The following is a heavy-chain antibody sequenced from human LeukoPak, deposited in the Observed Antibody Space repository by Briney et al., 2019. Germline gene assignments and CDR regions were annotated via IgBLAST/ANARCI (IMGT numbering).Heavy chain of an antibody. V-gene: IGHV1-46*01. Sequence: ASVKVSCKASGYTFTKYYMHWVRQAPGRGLEWMGIINPSGGSTSYAQKFQGRVTMTRDTSTSRVYMEVSSLSSEDTAVYYCARDSNSGAFDIWGQGTMVTVSS. CDR3: ARDSNSGAFDI. D-gene: IGHD6-6*01. CDR2: INPSGGST. CDR1: GYTFTKYY. J-gene: IGHJ3*02.